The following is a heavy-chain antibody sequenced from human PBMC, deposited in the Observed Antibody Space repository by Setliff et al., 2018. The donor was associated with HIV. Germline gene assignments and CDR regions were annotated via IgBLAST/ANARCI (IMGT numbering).Heavy chain of an antibody. Sequence: GSLRHSCAASGFTFSTYSMNWVRQAPGKGLEWVSYISGNNDAIHYADSVKGRFTISRDNSKNTLYLQMNSLRAEDTAVYYCARGGDRQQLVLIDYWGQGTLVTVSS. CDR1: GFTFSTYS. J-gene: IGHJ4*02. D-gene: IGHD6-13*01. CDR2: ISGNNDAI. V-gene: IGHV3-48*01. CDR3: ARGGDRQQLVLIDY.